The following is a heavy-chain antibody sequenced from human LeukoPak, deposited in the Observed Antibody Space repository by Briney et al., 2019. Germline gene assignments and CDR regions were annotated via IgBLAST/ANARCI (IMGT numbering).Heavy chain of an antibody. CDR2: ISYDGSNK. CDR3: ARDRGMTTNSFDY. J-gene: IGHJ4*02. D-gene: IGHD4-11*01. CDR1: GFTFSSYA. Sequence: GGSLRLSCAASGFTFSSYAMHWVRQAPGKGLEWVAVISYDGSNKYYADSVKGRFTISRDNSKNTLYLQMNSLRAEDTAVYYCARDRGMTTNSFDYWGQGTLVTVSS. V-gene: IGHV3-30*04.